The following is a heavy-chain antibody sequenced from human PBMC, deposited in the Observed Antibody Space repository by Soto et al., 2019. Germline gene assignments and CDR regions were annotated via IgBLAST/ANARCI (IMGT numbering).Heavy chain of an antibody. V-gene: IGHV3-30*18. CDR3: AKESHSSSWYSDWFDP. D-gene: IGHD6-13*01. CDR2: ISYDGSNK. Sequence: PGGSLRLSCAASGFTFSSYGMHWVRQAPGKGLEWVAVISYDGSNKYYADSVKGRFTISRDNSKNTLYLQMNSLRAEDTAVYYCAKESHSSSWYSDWFDPWGQGT. J-gene: IGHJ5*02. CDR1: GFTFSSYG.